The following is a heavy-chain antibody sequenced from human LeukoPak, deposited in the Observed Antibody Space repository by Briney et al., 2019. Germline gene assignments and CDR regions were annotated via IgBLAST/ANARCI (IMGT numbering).Heavy chain of an antibody. Sequence: SQTLSLTCTVSGGSISSGSYYWSWIRQPAGKGLEWIGRIYTSGSTNYNPSLKSRVAISVDTSKNQFSLKLSSVTAADTAVYYCAREVVPAAMTYYYYYYMDVWGKGTTVTVS. CDR2: IYTSGST. V-gene: IGHV4-61*02. D-gene: IGHD2-2*01. CDR1: GGSISSGSYY. CDR3: AREVVPAAMTYYYYYYMDV. J-gene: IGHJ6*03.